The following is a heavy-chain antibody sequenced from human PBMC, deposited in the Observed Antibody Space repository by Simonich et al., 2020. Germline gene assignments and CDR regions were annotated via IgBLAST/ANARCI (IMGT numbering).Heavy chain of an antibody. CDR2: ISSSGSTI. V-gene: IGHV3-48*03. CDR1: GFTFSSYE. Sequence: EVQLVESRGGLVQPGGSLRLSCAASGFTFSSYEMNWVRQAPGRGLEWVSYISSSGSTIYYADSVKGRFTISRDNAKNSLYLQMNSLRAEDTAVYYCARHYYGDYYFDYWGQGTLVTVSS. J-gene: IGHJ4*02. CDR3: ARHYYGDYYFDY. D-gene: IGHD4-17*01.